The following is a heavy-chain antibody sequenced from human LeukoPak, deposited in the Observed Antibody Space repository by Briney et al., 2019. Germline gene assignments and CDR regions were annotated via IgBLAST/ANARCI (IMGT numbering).Heavy chain of an antibody. V-gene: IGHV3-7*03. D-gene: IGHD3-22*01. CDR1: GFTFSSYW. CDR2: IKQDGSKK. J-gene: IGHJ4*02. CDR3: AAPLDYYDTSGYHQGGD. Sequence: GGSLRLSCAASGFTFSSYWMTWVRQAPGKGLEWVANIKQDGSKKNYVDSVKGRFTISRDNAKNSLYLQMNSLRAEDTAVYYCAAPLDYYDTSGYHQGGDWGQGTLVTVSS.